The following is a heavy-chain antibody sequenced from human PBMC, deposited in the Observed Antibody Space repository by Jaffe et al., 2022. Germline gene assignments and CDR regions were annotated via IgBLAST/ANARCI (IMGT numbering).Heavy chain of an antibody. CDR1: GFSLSTSGVG. D-gene: IGHD2-2*01. CDR3: AHTREYPEYYYYYYMDV. V-gene: IGHV2-5*01. J-gene: IGHJ6*03. CDR2: IYWNDDK. Sequence: QITLKESGPTLVKPTQTLTLTCTFSGFSLSTSGVGVGWIRQPPGKALEWLALIYWNDDKRYSPSLKSRLTITKDTSKNQVVLTMTNMDPVDTATYYCAHTREYPEYYYYYYMDVWGKGTTVTVSS.